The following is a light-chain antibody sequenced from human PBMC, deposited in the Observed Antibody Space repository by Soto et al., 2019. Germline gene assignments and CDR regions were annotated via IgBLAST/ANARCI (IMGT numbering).Light chain of an antibody. V-gene: IGKV4-1*01. CDR3: QQYYGPPRT. J-gene: IGKJ1*01. CDR1: QSVLYSSNNKNY. CDR2: WTS. Sequence: DIVMTQSPDSLAVSLGERATINCKSSQSVLYSSNNKNYLAWYQQKPGQPPKLLIYWTSTRESGVPDRYSGSGSGTDFPLTLSSLQPEDVAVYYCQQYYGPPRTFGQGTKVEI.